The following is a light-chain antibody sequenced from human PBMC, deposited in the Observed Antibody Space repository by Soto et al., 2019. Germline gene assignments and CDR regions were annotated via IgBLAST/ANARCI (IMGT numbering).Light chain of an antibody. CDR2: AAT. CDR3: QRSYRYIS. J-gene: IGKJ5*01. Sequence: DIPMTQSPSSLFASVGDRVTITCRASQSISAYLNWYQQRPGKAPSLLIYAATRLHSGVPSRFSGSGSGTDFTLTISSLQPEDFATYYCQRSYRYISFGQGTRLEMK. CDR1: QSISAY. V-gene: IGKV1-39*01.